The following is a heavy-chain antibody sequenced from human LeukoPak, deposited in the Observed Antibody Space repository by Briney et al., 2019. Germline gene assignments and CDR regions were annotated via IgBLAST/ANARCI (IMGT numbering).Heavy chain of an antibody. CDR2: ISGSGVNT. J-gene: IGHJ4*02. CDR1: GITFSSYA. Sequence: GGSLRLSCAAPGITFSSYAMTWVRQAPGKGLEWVSAISGSGVNTYYADSVKGRFTISRDNSKNTVYLQMNSPRAEDTAVFYCARSRYSNSWLFDYWGQGTLVTVSS. V-gene: IGHV3-23*01. CDR3: ARSRYSNSWLFDY. D-gene: IGHD6-13*01.